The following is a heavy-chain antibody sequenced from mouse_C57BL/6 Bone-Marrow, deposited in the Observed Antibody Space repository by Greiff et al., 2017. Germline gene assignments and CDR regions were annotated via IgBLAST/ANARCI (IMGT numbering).Heavy chain of an antibody. CDR3: ARRSVVATDFDV. CDR2: ISSGGSYT. CDR1: GFTFSSYG. D-gene: IGHD1-1*01. V-gene: IGHV5-6*02. Sequence: EVKLVESGGDLVKPGGSLKLSCAASGFTFSSYGMSWVRQTPDKRLEWVATISSGGSYTYYPDSVKGRFTISRDNAKNTLYLQTSSLKSEDTAMYYCARRSVVATDFDVWGTGTTVTVSS. J-gene: IGHJ1*03.